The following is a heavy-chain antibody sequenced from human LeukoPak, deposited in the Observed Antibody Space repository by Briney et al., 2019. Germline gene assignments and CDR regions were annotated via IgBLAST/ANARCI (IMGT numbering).Heavy chain of an antibody. CDR2: IYTSGST. J-gene: IGHJ3*02. Sequence: PSETLSLTCTVSGGSISSYYWSWIRQPAGKGLEWIGRIYTSGSTNYNPSLKSRVTMSVDTSKNQFSLKLSSVTAADTAVYYCARARWFGEGALGAFDIWGQGTMVTVSS. V-gene: IGHV4-4*07. CDR3: ARARWFGEGALGAFDI. CDR1: GGSISSYY. D-gene: IGHD3-10*01.